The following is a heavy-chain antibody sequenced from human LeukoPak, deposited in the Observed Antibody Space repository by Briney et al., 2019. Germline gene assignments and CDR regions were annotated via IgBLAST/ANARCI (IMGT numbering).Heavy chain of an antibody. J-gene: IGHJ4*02. CDR1: GFTFSSYE. CDR3: ASQKGRIAVAVDY. CDR2: ISSSGSTI. V-gene: IGHV3-48*03. Sequence: GGSLRLSCAASGFTFSSYEMNWVRQAPGKGLEWVSYISSSGSTIYYADSVKGRFTTSRDNAKNSLYLQMNSLRAEDTAVYYCASQKGRIAVAVDYWGQGTLVTVSS. D-gene: IGHD6-19*01.